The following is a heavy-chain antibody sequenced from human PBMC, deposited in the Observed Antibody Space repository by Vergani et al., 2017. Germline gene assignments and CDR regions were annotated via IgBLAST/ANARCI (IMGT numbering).Heavy chain of an antibody. CDR2: ISWNSGSI. CDR1: GFTFDDYA. J-gene: IGHJ6*02. V-gene: IGHV3-9*01. CDR3: AGGRNRDYYYYGMDV. Sequence: EVQLVESGGGLVQPGRSLRLSCAASGFTFDDYAMHWVRQAPGKGLEWVSGISWNSGSIGYADSVKGRFTISRDNSKNTLYLQMNSLRAEDTAVYYCAGGRNRDYYYYGMDVWGQGTTVTVSS. D-gene: IGHD1-14*01.